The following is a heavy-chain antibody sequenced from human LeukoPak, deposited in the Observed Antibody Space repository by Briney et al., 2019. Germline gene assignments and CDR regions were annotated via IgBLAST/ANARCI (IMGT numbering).Heavy chain of an antibody. Sequence: SKTLSLTCAVSGGSISSSNWWSCVRQPPGKGLEWIGKIYHSGSTNYNPSLKSRVTISVDKSKNQFSLKLSSVTAADRAVYYCAREGDSSGDDGAFDIWRQGTMVTVSS. V-gene: IGHV4-4*02. CDR3: AREGDSSGDDGAFDI. D-gene: IGHD3-22*01. J-gene: IGHJ3*02. CDR1: GGSISSSNW. CDR2: IYHSGST.